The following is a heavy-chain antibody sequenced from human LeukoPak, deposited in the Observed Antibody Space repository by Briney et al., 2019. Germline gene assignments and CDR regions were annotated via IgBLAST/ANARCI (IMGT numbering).Heavy chain of an antibody. CDR2: IDLRRSI. CDR1: GGSISSTTYY. D-gene: IGHD3-3*01. CDR3: ARLGEVEYYDFWSGHFKFDY. J-gene: IGHJ4*02. Sequence: PSETLSLTCIVSGGSISSTTYYWGWIRQSPGKGLEWIGIIDLRRSIYYNPSLKRRVTMSVETSKNQFSVKLSSVTAADTAVYYCARLGEVEYYDFWSGHFKFDYWGQGTLVTVSS. V-gene: IGHV4-39*01.